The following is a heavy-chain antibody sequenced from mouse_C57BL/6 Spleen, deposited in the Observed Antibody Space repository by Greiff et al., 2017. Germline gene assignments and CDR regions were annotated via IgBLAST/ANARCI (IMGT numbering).Heavy chain of an antibody. V-gene: IGHV5-9*01. CDR1: GFTFSSYT. D-gene: IGHD1-2*01. J-gene: IGHJ1*03. CDR3: ARFIVAAWYFDV. CDR2: ISGGGGNT. Sequence: DVMLVESGGGLVKPGGSLKLSCAASGFTFSSYTMSWVRQTPEKRLEWVATISGGGGNTYYPDSVKGRFTISRDNAKNTLYLQMSSLRSEDTALYYCARFIVAAWYFDVWGTGTTVTVSS.